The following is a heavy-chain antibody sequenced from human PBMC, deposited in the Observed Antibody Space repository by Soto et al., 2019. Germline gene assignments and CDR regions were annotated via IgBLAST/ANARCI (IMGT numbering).Heavy chain of an antibody. J-gene: IGHJ6*02. V-gene: IGHV3-21*01. CDR1: GVPFSSYS. Sequence: PGGSLRLSCAASGVPFSSYSMNWVRQAPGKGLEWVSSISSSSSYIYYADSVKGRFTISRDNAKNSLYLQMNSLRAEDTAVYYCARERYSIYYYGMDVWGQGTTVTVSS. D-gene: IGHD5-12*01. CDR2: ISSSSSYI. CDR3: ARERYSIYYYGMDV.